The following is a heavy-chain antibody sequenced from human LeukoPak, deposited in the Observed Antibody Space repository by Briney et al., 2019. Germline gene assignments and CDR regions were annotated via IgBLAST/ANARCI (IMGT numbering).Heavy chain of an antibody. D-gene: IGHD3-10*01. CDR3: ARETGYYGSGSGIDC. CDR2: IYTSGRT. V-gene: IGHV4-4*07. J-gene: IGHJ4*02. CDR1: GGSISSYS. Sequence: PSETLSLTCTGSGGSISSYSWSWIRQPAGKGLEWIGRIYTSGRTNYNPSLKSRVTMSVDTSKNQFSLKLSSVTAADTAVYYCARETGYYGSGSGIDCWGQGTLVTVSS.